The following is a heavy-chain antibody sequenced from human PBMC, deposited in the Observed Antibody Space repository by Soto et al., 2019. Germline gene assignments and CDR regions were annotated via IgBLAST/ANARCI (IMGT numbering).Heavy chain of an antibody. CDR3: SRSTSGSYPPFGY. J-gene: IGHJ4*02. Sequence: PSETLSLTCAVSGGSISGSTYYWGWIRQPPGRGLEWIGSLYYGGNTYYNPSLKSRLTISVDTSKNQFSLKLSSVTAADTSVYYCSRSTSGSYPPFGYWGQGTLVNVSS. D-gene: IGHD1-26*01. CDR1: GGSISGSTYY. CDR2: LYYGGNT. V-gene: IGHV4-39*01.